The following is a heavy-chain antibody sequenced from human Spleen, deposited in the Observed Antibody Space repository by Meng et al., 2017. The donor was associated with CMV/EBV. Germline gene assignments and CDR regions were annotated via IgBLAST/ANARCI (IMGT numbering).Heavy chain of an antibody. CDR2: ISSSSSYI. J-gene: IGHJ6*02. D-gene: IGHD1-7*01. CDR3: AEDGGTTGAYYYGMDV. CDR1: GFTFSSYS. V-gene: IGHV3-21*01. Sequence: LSLTCAASGFTFSSYSMNWVRQAPGKGLEWVSSISSSSSYIYYADSVKGRFTVSRDNAKNSLYLQMNSLRAEDTAVYYCAEDGGTTGAYYYGMDVWGQGTTVTVSS.